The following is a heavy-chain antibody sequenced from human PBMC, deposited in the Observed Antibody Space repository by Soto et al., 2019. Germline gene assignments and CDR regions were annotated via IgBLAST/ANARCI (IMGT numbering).Heavy chain of an antibody. Sequence: EVQLVETGGGLIQPGGSLRLSCAASGFTVSSNYMSWVRQAPGKGLEWVSVIYSGGSTYYADSVKGRFTISRDNSKNTLYLQMNSLRVEDTAVYYCASHLSCTGGSCYSGYYGLDVWGQGTTVTVSS. CDR1: GFTVSSNY. D-gene: IGHD2-15*01. J-gene: IGHJ6*02. CDR3: ASHLSCTGGSCYSGYYGLDV. CDR2: IYSGGST. V-gene: IGHV3-53*02.